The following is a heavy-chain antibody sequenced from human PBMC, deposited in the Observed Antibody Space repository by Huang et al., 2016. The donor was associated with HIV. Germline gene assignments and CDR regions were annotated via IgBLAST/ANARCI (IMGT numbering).Heavy chain of an antibody. J-gene: IGHJ5*02. Sequence: QVQFVQSGAEVKKPGASVKVSCKASRYTVTNYALHWVRQAPGQRLEWIGWINAANANTKYSEKFQGRVTFSRDAAAATAYMELSSLRHDDTAVYYCAGSRGILRGFDPWGQGTLVTVSS. CDR3: AGSRGILRGFDP. CDR1: RYTVTNYA. CDR2: INAANANT. D-gene: IGHD2-15*01. V-gene: IGHV1-3*01.